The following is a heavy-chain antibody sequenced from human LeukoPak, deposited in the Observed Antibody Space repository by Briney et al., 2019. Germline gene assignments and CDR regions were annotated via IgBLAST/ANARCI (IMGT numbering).Heavy chain of an antibody. D-gene: IGHD3-22*01. Sequence: GGSLRHSCAASGFTFSSYSMNWVRQAPGKGLEWVSSISSSSSYIYYADSLKGRFTISRDNYKNTLYLQMNSLRAEDTAVYYCAKVDYYDSSGNYPNWFDPWGQGTLVTVSS. J-gene: IGHJ5*02. CDR3: AKVDYYDSSGNYPNWFDP. CDR2: ISSSSSYI. CDR1: GFTFSSYS. V-gene: IGHV3-21*04.